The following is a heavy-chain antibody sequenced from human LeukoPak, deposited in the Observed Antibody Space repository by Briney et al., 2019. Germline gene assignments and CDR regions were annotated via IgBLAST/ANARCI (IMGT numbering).Heavy chain of an antibody. D-gene: IGHD2-2*01. CDR3: ARCSSTSCYFGMDV. CDR2: INPNSGGT. J-gene: IGHJ6*02. Sequence: ASVKVSCKASGYTFTGYYMHWVRQAPGQGLEWMGWINPNSGGTNYAQKFQGWVTMTRDTSISTAYMELSRLRSDDTAVYYCARCSSTSCYFGMDVWSQGTTVTVSS. V-gene: IGHV1-2*04. CDR1: GYTFTGYY.